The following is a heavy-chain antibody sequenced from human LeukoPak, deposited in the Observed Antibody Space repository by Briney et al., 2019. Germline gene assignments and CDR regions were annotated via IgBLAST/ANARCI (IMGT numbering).Heavy chain of an antibody. CDR2: IKTAGSST. CDR1: GFTFSSYW. Sequence: PGGSLRLSCAASGFTFSSYWMHWVRQAPGKGLVWVSRIKTAGSSTDYADSVKGRFTISRDNAKNTVYLQMNSLRAEDTAVYYCARDFWGVFDNWGQGALVTVSS. D-gene: IGHD3-16*01. V-gene: IGHV3-74*01. J-gene: IGHJ4*02. CDR3: ARDFWGVFDN.